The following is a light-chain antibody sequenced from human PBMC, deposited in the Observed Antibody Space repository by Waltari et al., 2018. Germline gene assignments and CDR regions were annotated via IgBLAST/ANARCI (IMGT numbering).Light chain of an antibody. CDR3: QHYYDNPLT. V-gene: IGKV1-6*01. Sequence: IQMTQSPSALSASVGDRVTIPCRASQNIYSNLAWYQQKPGKAPKLLIYAASSLQSGIPSRFSGSGSGTDFTLTISSLQPEDSAAYYCQHYYDNPLTFGGGTKVEIK. CDR1: QNIYSN. J-gene: IGKJ4*01. CDR2: AAS.